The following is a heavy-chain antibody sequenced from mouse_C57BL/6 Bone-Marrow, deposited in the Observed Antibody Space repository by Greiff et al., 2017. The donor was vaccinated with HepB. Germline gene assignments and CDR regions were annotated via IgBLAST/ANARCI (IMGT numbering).Heavy chain of an antibody. CDR2: ISYDGSN. CDR1: GYSITSGYY. CDR3: ALAFNFDY. Sequence: VQLQQSGPGLVKPSQSLSLTCSVPGYSITSGYYWNWIRQFPGNKLEWMGYISYDGSNNYNPSLKNRISITRDTSKNQFFLKLNSVTTEDTATYYCALAFNFDYWGQGTTLTVSS. V-gene: IGHV3-6*01. J-gene: IGHJ2*01.